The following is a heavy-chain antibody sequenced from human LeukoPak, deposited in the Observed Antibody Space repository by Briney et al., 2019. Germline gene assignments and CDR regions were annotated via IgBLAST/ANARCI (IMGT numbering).Heavy chain of an antibody. J-gene: IGHJ4*02. D-gene: IGHD3-22*01. Sequence: GGSLRLSCAASGFTFSSYSMNWVRQAPGKGLEWVSSISSSSSYIYYADSVKGRFTISRDNAKNSVFLQLDSLRAEDTAVYFCARDRALYTSRGYYYTEDDYWGQGTLVTVSS. CDR1: GFTFSSYS. V-gene: IGHV3-21*01. CDR2: ISSSSSYI. CDR3: ARDRALYTSRGYYYTEDDY.